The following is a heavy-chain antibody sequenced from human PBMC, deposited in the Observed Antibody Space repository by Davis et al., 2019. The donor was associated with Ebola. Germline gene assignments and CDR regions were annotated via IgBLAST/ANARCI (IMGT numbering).Heavy chain of an antibody. CDR1: GYTFTGYY. V-gene: IGHV1-2*02. J-gene: IGHJ5*02. Sequence: ASVKVSCKASGYTFTGYYMHWVRQAPGQGLEWMGWINPNSGGTNYAQKFQGRVTMTRDTSISTAYMELSRLRSDDTAVYYCARKSDCSGGSCYNWFDPWGQGTLVTVSS. D-gene: IGHD2-15*01. CDR2: INPNSGGT. CDR3: ARKSDCSGGSCYNWFDP.